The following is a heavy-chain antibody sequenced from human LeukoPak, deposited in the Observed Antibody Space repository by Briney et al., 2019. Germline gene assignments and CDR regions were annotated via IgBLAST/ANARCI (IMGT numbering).Heavy chain of an antibody. V-gene: IGHV1-18*01. Sequence: GASVKVSCKASGYTFTNYGISWVRQAPGQGLGWMGWISVYNSNTNYAQKLQGRVTMTTDTSTSTAYMELMSLRSDDTAVYYCARYVRLGGDGTDAFDIWGQGTQVTVSS. J-gene: IGHJ3*02. CDR2: ISVYNSNT. CDR3: ARYVRLGGDGTDAFDI. CDR1: GYTFTNYG. D-gene: IGHD2-21*02.